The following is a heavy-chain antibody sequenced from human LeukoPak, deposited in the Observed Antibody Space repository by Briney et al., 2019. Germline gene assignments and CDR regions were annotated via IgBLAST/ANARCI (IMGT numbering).Heavy chain of an antibody. V-gene: IGHV4-59*01. CDR2: IYYSGST. D-gene: IGHD6-13*01. J-gene: IGHJ4*02. Sequence: SETLSLTCTVSGGSISSYYWSWIRQPPGKGLEWIGYIYYSGSTNYNPSLKSRVTISVDTSKNQFSLKLSSVTAADTAVYYCARRRIAAAGRVYYFDYWGQGTLVTVSS. CDR3: ARRRIAAAGRVYYFDY. CDR1: GGSISSYY.